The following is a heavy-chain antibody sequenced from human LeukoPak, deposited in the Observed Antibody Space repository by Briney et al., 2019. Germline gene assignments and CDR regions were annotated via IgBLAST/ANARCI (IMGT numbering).Heavy chain of an antibody. D-gene: IGHD6-19*01. CDR1: GFTFNSYA. CDR3: AKAGIGVVGYFDY. Sequence: QPGGSLRLSCAASGFTFNSYAMSWVRQAPGEGLEWVSAIRGSGGGTYYADSVKGRFTISRDNSKNTLYLQMNSLRDEDTALYYCAKAGIGVVGYFDYWGQGTLVTVSS. CDR2: IRGSGGGT. V-gene: IGHV3-23*01. J-gene: IGHJ4*02.